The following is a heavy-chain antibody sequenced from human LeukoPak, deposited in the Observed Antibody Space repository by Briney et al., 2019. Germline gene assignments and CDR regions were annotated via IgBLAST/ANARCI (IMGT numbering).Heavy chain of an antibody. D-gene: IGHD5-18*01. CDR1: GYTFTTYY. J-gene: IGHJ4*02. Sequence: ASVKVSCKASGYTFTTYYMHWVRQAPGQGLEWMGIIHPSGGSTSYAQKFQGRVTMTRDTSTSTVYMELSSLRSEDTAVYYCASEADTAMVTGFYWGQRTLVTVSS. CDR3: ASEADTAMVTGFY. V-gene: IGHV1-46*01. CDR2: IHPSGGST.